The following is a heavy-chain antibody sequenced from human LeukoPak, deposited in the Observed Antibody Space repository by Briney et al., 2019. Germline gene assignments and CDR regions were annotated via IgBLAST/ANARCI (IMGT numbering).Heavy chain of an antibody. V-gene: IGHV3-23*01. CDR2: ITGSGDTT. D-gene: IGHD2-15*01. CDR3: AKARGYCSGGTCYSGFDY. J-gene: IGHJ4*02. Sequence: GGSMRLSCAASRFTFSGYAMSWVRQAPGQGLEWVSTITGSGDTTYYADSVKGRFTISRDNSKNTLYLQMNSLRAEDTAVYYCAKARGYCSGGTCYSGFDYWGQGTLVTVSS. CDR1: RFTFSGYA.